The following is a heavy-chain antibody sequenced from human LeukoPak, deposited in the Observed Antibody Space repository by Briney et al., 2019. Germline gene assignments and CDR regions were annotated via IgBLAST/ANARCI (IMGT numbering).Heavy chain of an antibody. D-gene: IGHD5-18*01. V-gene: IGHV3-11*01. Sequence: GGSLRLSYAASGFTFSDYYMSWIRQAPGKGLEWVSYISYSGTSSTIYYADSVKGRFTISRDNAKNSLFLQMNSLRAEDTAVYHCARGQYSYDYWGQGTLVTVSS. CDR1: GFTFSDYY. CDR2: ISYSGTSSTI. CDR3: ARGQYSYDY. J-gene: IGHJ4*02.